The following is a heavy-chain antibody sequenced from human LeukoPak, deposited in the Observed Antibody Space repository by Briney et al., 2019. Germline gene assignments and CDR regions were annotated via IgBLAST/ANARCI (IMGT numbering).Heavy chain of an antibody. CDR2: IRYDGSNK. CDR3: AKEFASVAGLSYYYYYGMDV. V-gene: IGHV3-30*02. Sequence: PGGSLRLSCAASGFTFSSYGMHWVRQAPGKGLEWVAFIRYDGSNKYYADSVKGRFTISRDNSKNTLYLQMNSLRAEDTVVYYCAKEFASVAGLSYYYYYGMDVWGQGTTVTVSS. J-gene: IGHJ6*02. CDR1: GFTFSSYG. D-gene: IGHD6-19*01.